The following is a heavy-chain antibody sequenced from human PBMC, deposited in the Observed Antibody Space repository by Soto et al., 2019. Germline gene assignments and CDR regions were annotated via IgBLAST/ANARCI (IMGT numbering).Heavy chain of an antibody. CDR3: ARGIGYCSSINCYSSRRLRFDS. Sequence: WTWICQSPEKGLEWIGEVNHSGTTYYNPSLKTRVTISVHTPKNQFSLKMSSVTAADTAVYYCARGIGYCSSINCYSSRRLRFDSWGQGTLVTVSS. J-gene: IGHJ4*02. CDR2: VNHSGTT. V-gene: IGHV4-34*01. D-gene: IGHD2-2*01.